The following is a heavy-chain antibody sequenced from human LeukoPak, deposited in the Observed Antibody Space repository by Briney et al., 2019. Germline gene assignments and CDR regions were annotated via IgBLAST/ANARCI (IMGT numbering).Heavy chain of an antibody. CDR2: IIGIGETT. Sequence: GGSLRLSCAAARFTFSSYALSWVRQAPGKGLEWVSVIIGIGETTYYAASVKGRFTLSRDNSKNTLYLQMNSLRAQDTAVYYCAAPTEWLRFASGWIDYWGQGTLVTVSS. CDR1: RFTFSSYA. V-gene: IGHV3-23*01. D-gene: IGHD5-12*01. CDR3: AAPTEWLRFASGWIDY. J-gene: IGHJ4*02.